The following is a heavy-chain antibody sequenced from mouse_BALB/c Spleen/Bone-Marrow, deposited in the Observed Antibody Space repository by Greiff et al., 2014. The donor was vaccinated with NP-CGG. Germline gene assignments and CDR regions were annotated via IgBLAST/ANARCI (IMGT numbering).Heavy chain of an antibody. D-gene: IGHD4-1*01. V-gene: IGHV1S130*01. CDR3: ARSGFDY. CDR1: GYTFTSSW. J-gene: IGHJ2*01. Sequence: VQLQQSGSVLVRPGASVKLSCKASGYTFTSSWMHWAKQRPGQGLEWIGEIHPNSGNTNYNEKFKGKTTLTVDTSSSTAYVDLSSLTSEDSAVYYCARSGFDYSGQGTTLTVSS. CDR2: IHPNSGNT.